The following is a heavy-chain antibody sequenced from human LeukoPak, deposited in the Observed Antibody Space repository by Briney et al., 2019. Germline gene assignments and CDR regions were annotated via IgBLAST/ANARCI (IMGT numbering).Heavy chain of an antibody. CDR1: GGSFSGYY. V-gene: IGHV4-34*01. D-gene: IGHD6-13*01. Sequence: PSETLSLTCAVYGGSFSGYYWSWIRQPPGKGLEWIGEINHSGSTNYNPSLKSRVTISVDTSKNQFSLKLSSVTAADTAVYYCAGSWWDAFDIWGQGTMVTVSS. J-gene: IGHJ3*02. CDR3: AGSWWDAFDI. CDR2: INHSGST.